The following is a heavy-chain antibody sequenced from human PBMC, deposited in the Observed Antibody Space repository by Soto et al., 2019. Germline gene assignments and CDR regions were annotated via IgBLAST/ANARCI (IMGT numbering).Heavy chain of an antibody. CDR3: ARDADDSGHPYSYLDL. CDR1: GFSVSSNY. V-gene: IGHV3-53*01. D-gene: IGHD1-26*01. CDR2: IFKDGSV. Sequence: EVQLVESGGGLIQPGGSLRLSCAVSGFSVSSNYMSWVRQAPGKGLEWVAIIFKDGSVYHTDSVKGRFTISTDNSKNSVDFQLNSLRVEDTAVYFCARDADDSGHPYSYLDLWCRGTQVTVSS. J-gene: IGHJ2*01.